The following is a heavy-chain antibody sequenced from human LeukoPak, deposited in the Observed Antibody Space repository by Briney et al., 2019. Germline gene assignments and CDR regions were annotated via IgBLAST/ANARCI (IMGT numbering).Heavy chain of an antibody. V-gene: IGHV3-15*01. CDR3: TTGPFDYYGSASYLANGMDV. CDR2: IKSKTDGGTT. D-gene: IGHD3-10*01. CDR1: GFTFSNAW. J-gene: IGHJ6*02. Sequence: GGSLRLSCAASGFTFSNAWMSWVRQAPGKGLEWVGRIKSKTDGGTTDYAAPVKGRFTISRDDSKNTLYLQMNSLKTEDTAVYYCTTGPFDYYGSASYLANGMDVWGQGTTVTVSS.